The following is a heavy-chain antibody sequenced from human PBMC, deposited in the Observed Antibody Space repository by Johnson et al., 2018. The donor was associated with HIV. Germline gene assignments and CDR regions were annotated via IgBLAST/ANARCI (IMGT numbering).Heavy chain of an antibody. CDR1: GFTFSSYG. V-gene: IGHV3-30*03. CDR2: ISYDGTIK. Sequence: QVQLVESGGGVVQSGRSLRLSCVGSGFTFSSYGMHWVRQAPGKGLEWVAVISYDGTIKYYVDSVKGRFTISRDNSENTVYLQMNSLRAEDTAVYYCARFTERYSGSSIPHDAFDIWGQGTMVTVSS. CDR3: ARFTERYSGSSIPHDAFDI. J-gene: IGHJ3*02. D-gene: IGHD1-26*01.